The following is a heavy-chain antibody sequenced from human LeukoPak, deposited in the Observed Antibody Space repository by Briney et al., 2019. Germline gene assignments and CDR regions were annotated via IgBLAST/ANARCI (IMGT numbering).Heavy chain of an antibody. CDR2: IYVGDSDT. J-gene: IGHJ3*01. Sequence: GESLKISCKGSGHTFSISWIGWVRQKPGEGLEWMGIIYVGDSDTRYNPSFQGQVTISADRSTSTAYLQWSSLKSTDTAIYYCARCGHYDAYRVWGQGTLVSVSS. CDR1: GHTFSISW. D-gene: IGHD2-21*02. V-gene: IGHV5-51*01. CDR3: ARCGHYDAYRV.